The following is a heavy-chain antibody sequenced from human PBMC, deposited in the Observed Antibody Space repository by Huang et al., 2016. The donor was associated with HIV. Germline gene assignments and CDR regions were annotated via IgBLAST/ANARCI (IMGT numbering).Heavy chain of an antibody. Sequence: QVQLVQSGAEVKKPGASVKVSCKASGYTFTNYAINWVRQAPGQSLEWMGWIIGYNGKTNYAQKVQGRVTMTKDTSTSTAYMELRSLISDDTAVYYCARERYYYDRSGYYTPVEYFHHWGQGTLVTVSS. D-gene: IGHD3-22*01. CDR3: ARERYYYDRSGYYTPVEYFHH. CDR2: IIGYNGKT. J-gene: IGHJ1*01. CDR1: GYTFTNYA. V-gene: IGHV1-18*01.